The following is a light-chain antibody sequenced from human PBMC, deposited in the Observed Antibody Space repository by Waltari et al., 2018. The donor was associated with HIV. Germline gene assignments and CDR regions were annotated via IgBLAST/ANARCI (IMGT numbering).Light chain of an antibody. CDR2: GAS. V-gene: IGKV3-20*01. CDR3: QQYGTSPYT. J-gene: IGKJ2*01. CDR1: QSVSSSH. Sequence: EIVLTQSPGTLSLSPGERATLSCRASQSVSSSHLAWYQHTPRLPPRLLIYGASSRATGIPDRFGGSGSGTDFTLTINRLEPEDFAVYYCQQYGTSPYTFGQGTKLEIK.